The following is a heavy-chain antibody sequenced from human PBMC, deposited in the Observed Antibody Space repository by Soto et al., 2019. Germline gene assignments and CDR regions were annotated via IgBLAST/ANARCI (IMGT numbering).Heavy chain of an antibody. V-gene: IGHV3-21*01. CDR3: ASRLGLYCSGGSCYLGGAFDI. J-gene: IGHJ3*02. Sequence: PGGSLRLSCAASGFTFSSYSMNWVRQAPGKGLEWVSSISSSSSYIYYADSVKGRFTISRDNAKNSLYLQMNSLRAEDTAVYYCASRLGLYCSGGSCYLGGAFDIWGQGTMVTVSS. CDR1: GFTFSSYS. CDR2: ISSSSSYI. D-gene: IGHD2-15*01.